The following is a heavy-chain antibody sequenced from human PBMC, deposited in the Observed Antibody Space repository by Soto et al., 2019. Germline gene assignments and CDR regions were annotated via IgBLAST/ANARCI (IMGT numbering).Heavy chain of an antibody. CDR3: TTVILNGYYRWELDDY. J-gene: IGHJ4*02. V-gene: IGHV3-15*07. CDR2: IKNKTYGGTT. Sequence: GGSLRLSCAASGFTFSNAWMNWVRQAPGKGLEWVGRIKNKTYGGTTDYAAPVKGRFTISRDDSKNTLYLQMNSLKTEDTAVYYCTTVILNGYYRWELDDYWGQGTLVTVSS. CDR1: GFTFSNAW. D-gene: IGHD3-9*01.